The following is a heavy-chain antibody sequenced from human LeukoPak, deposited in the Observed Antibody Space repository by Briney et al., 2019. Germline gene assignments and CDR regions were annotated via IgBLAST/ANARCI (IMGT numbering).Heavy chain of an antibody. CDR3: ARERGGVVGGSLDAFDI. CDR2: IYNGGTT. J-gene: IGHJ3*02. Sequence: PGGSLRLSCAASGFTVSSNYMSWVRQAPGKGLEWVSFIYNGGTTYYADSVKGRFTISRDNSKNTLYLQMNSLRAEDTAVYYCARERGGVVGGSLDAFDIWGQGTMVTVSS. V-gene: IGHV3-53*01. D-gene: IGHD1-26*01. CDR1: GFTVSSNY.